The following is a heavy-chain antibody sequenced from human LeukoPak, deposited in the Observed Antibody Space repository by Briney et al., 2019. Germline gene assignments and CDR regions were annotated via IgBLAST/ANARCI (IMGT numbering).Heavy chain of an antibody. CDR1: GLTFSNYR. D-gene: IGHD3-10*01. J-gene: IGHJ4*02. Sequence: PGGPLRLSCAASGLTFSNYRMTWPRQAPGKGLEWVANIKQDGSEKYYVDPVKGRFTISRDNAKNSLYLQMNSLGADDAAVYYCARGGIRGVLMEYWGQGTLVTVSS. CDR2: IKQDGSEK. CDR3: ARGGIRGVLMEY. V-gene: IGHV3-7*05.